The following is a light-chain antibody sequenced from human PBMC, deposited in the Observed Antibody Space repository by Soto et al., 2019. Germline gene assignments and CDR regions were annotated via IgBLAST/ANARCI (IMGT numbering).Light chain of an antibody. Sequence: EIVMTQSPATLSVSPGERATLSCRASQSVSSNLAWYQQKPGQAPRLLIYGASTRATGIPARISGSGSGTDFTRTISSLQAEDFAVYYCQQYNNWPLYTFGQGTKLEIK. CDR3: QQYNNWPLYT. J-gene: IGKJ2*01. CDR1: QSVSSN. V-gene: IGKV3-15*01. CDR2: GAS.